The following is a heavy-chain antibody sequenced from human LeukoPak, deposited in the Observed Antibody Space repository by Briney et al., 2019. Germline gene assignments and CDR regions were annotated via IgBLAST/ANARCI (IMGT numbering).Heavy chain of an antibody. J-gene: IGHJ4*02. CDR3: ARLYGNYQNYFDY. CDR2: INHGGST. Sequence: SETLSLTCAVYGGSFSAYYWSWIRQLPGKGLEWIGEINHGGSTNYNPSLKSRVTISVDTSKNQFSLKLRSVTAADTAVYFCARLYGNYQNYFDYWGQGTLVTVSS. D-gene: IGHD1-7*01. V-gene: IGHV4-34*01. CDR1: GGSFSAYY.